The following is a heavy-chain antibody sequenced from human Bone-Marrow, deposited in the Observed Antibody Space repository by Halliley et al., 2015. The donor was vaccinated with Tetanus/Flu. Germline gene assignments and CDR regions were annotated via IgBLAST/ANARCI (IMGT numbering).Heavy chain of an antibody. D-gene: IGHD6-6*01. Sequence: LRLSCTVSGGSISSYYWSWIRQPPGKGLEWIGYIYYSGSTNYNPSLKSRVTMSVDPSKNQFSLRLSSVTAADTAVYYCARGRGSSFNWFDFWGQGTLVTVSS. CDR2: IYYSGST. V-gene: IGHV4-59*01. J-gene: IGHJ5*01. CDR3: ARGRGSSFNWFDF. CDR1: GGSISSYY.